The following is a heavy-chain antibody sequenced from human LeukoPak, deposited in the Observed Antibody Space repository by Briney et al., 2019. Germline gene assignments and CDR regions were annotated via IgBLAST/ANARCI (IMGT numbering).Heavy chain of an antibody. CDR1: GYTFTGYY. CDR2: INPNSGAT. J-gene: IGHJ4*02. V-gene: IGHV1-2*02. D-gene: IGHD5-18*01. Sequence: GASVKVSCKTSGYTFTGYYMHWVRQAPGQGLEWMGWINPNSGATNYAQKFQGRVTMTTDTSTSTAYMELRSLRSDDTAVYYCASKGYMWNYFDYWGQGTLVTVSS. CDR3: ASKGYMWNYFDY.